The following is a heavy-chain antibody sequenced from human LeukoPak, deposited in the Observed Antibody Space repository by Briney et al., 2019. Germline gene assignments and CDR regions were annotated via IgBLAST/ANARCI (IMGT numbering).Heavy chain of an antibody. Sequence: GRSLTLSCAASGFTFSSYATHWVRQAPGKGLEWVAVISYDGSNKYYADSVKGRFPISRDNSKNTLYQQMNSLRAEDTAVYYCARGDDYDSSSYLDYWGEGTLGPVSS. D-gene: IGHD3-22*01. CDR2: ISYDGSNK. J-gene: IGHJ4*02. CDR1: GFTFSSYA. CDR3: ARGDDYDSSSYLDY. V-gene: IGHV3-30*04.